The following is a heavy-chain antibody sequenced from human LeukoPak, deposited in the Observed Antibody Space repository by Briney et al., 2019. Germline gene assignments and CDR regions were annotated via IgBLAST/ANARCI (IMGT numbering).Heavy chain of an antibody. D-gene: IGHD5-24*01. CDR1: GGSFSGYY. V-gene: IGHV4-34*01. CDR2: INHSGSA. Sequence: SSETLSLTCAVYGGSFSGYYWSWIRQPPGKGLEWIGEINHSGSANYNPSLKSRVTISVDTSKNQFSLKLSSVIAADTAVYYCASCPRDGYINTYYFDYWGQGTLVTVSS. CDR3: ASCPRDGYINTYYFDY. J-gene: IGHJ4*02.